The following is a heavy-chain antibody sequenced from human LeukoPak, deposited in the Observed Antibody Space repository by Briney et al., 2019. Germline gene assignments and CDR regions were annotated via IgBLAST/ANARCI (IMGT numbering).Heavy chain of an antibody. CDR3: TRGPYSSSATYYNDY. J-gene: IGHJ4*02. V-gene: IGHV3-74*01. D-gene: IGHD3-10*01. CDR1: GFTLSSYW. Sequence: GGSLRLSCAASGFTLSSYWMNWLRQGPGRGLVWVSRINSDGSTTSYADSVKGRFTISRGNAKNTLYLQMNSLRAEDTAVYYCTRGPYSSSATYYNDYWGQGTLVTVSS. CDR2: INSDGSTT.